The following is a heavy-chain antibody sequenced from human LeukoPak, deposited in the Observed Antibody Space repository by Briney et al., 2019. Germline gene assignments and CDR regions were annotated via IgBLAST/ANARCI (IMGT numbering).Heavy chain of an antibody. V-gene: IGHV4-61*01. D-gene: IGHD2-2*01. CDR2: IYYSGST. CDR3: ARRGYCSSTSCLGLIDY. J-gene: IGHJ4*02. CDR1: GGSVSSGSYY. Sequence: SETLSLTRTVSGGSVSSGSYYWSWIRQPPGKGLEWIGYIYYSGSTNYNPSLKSRVTISVDTSKNQFSLKLSSVTAADTAVYYCARRGYCSSTSCLGLIDYWGQGTLVTVSS.